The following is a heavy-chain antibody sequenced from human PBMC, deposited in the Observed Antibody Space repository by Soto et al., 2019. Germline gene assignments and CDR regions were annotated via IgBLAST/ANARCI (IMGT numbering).Heavy chain of an antibody. Sequence: GGFLRLSCAASGFTVSSNYMSWVRQAPGKGLEWVSVIYSGGSTYYADSVKGRFTISRDNSKNTLYLQMNSLRAEDTAVYYCALIWFGELPLDYWGQGTLVTVSS. D-gene: IGHD3-10*01. J-gene: IGHJ4*02. CDR1: GFTVSSNY. CDR2: IYSGGST. CDR3: ALIWFGELPLDY. V-gene: IGHV3-66*01.